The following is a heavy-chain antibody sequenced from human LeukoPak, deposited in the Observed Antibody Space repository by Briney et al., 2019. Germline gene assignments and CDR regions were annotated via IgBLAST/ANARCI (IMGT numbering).Heavy chain of an antibody. CDR1: GYTFTSYG. Sequence: ASVKVSCKASGYTFTSYGIGWVRQAPGQGLEWMGWISAYNGNTNYAQKLQGRVTMTTDTSTSTAYMELRSLRSDDTAVYYCARGAYIVGATMIGHGPELNWFDPWGQGTLVTVSS. CDR3: ARGAYIVGATMIGHGPELNWFDP. D-gene: IGHD1-26*01. CDR2: ISAYNGNT. J-gene: IGHJ5*02. V-gene: IGHV1-18*01.